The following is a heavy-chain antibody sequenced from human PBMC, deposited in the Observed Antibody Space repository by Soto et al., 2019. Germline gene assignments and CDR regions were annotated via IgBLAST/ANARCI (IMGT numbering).Heavy chain of an antibody. Sequence: GASVKVSCKASGYTFTSYDINWVRQATGQGLEWMGWMNPNSGNTGYAQKFQGRVTMTRNTSISTACMELSSLRSEDTAVYYCARAEVATDYYYYSYMDVWGKGTTVTVS. CDR1: GYTFTSYD. CDR3: ARAEVATDYYYYSYMDV. J-gene: IGHJ6*03. CDR2: MNPNSGNT. D-gene: IGHD5-12*01. V-gene: IGHV1-8*01.